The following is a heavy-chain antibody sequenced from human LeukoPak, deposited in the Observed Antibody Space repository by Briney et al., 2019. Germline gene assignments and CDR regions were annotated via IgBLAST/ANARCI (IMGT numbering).Heavy chain of an antibody. D-gene: IGHD3-22*01. Sequence: GGSLRLSCAASGFTFSSYSMNWVRQAPGKGLEWVSYISSSSSTIYYADSVKGRFTISRDNAKNSLYLQMNSLRAEDTAVYYCARGDYYDSRGFDYWGQGTLVTVSS. CDR3: ARGDYYDSRGFDY. V-gene: IGHV3-48*04. CDR1: GFTFSSYS. J-gene: IGHJ4*02. CDR2: ISSSSSTI.